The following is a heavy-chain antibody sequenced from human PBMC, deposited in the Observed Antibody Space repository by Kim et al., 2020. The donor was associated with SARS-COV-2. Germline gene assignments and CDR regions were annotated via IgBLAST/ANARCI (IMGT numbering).Heavy chain of an antibody. J-gene: IGHJ5*02. V-gene: IGHV1-69*06. CDR1: GGSFSSYA. CDR3: ARTRGSGYNWGGFDP. Sequence: SVKVSCKASGGSFSSYAISWVQQAPGQGLEWMGGIIPVFDTANYAQKFQGRITITADKSTSTAYMELSSLRSEDTAVYYCARTRGSGYNWGGFDPWGQGTLVTVSS. D-gene: IGHD5-12*01. CDR2: IIPVFDTA.